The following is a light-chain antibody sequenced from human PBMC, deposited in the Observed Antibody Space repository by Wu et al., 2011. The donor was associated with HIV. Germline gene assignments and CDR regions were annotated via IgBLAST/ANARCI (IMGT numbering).Light chain of an antibody. CDR3: QKYNTAPWT. J-gene: IGKJ1*01. Sequence: DIQLTQSPSFLSASIGDRVTITCRASQAISSYLVWYQQKPGKAPKLLIYAASTLQSGVPSRFSGSGSGTEFTLTISSLQPEDFASYYCQKYNTAPWTFGQGTKVE. CDR2: AAS. V-gene: IGKV1-9*01. CDR1: QAISSY.